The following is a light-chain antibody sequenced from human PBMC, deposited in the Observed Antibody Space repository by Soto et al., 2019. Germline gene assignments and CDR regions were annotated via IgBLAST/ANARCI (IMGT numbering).Light chain of an antibody. CDR1: QSVNSAY. J-gene: IGKJ1*01. CDR3: QQYGNSPPWT. Sequence: DIVLTQSPGTLSLSPGERATLSCRASQSVNSAYLAWYQQKPGQAPRLLIYGPSTRATGIPDRFSGSGSGTDFTLTISRLEPEDLAVYYCQQYGNSPPWTFGQGTKVEIK. V-gene: IGKV3-20*01. CDR2: GPS.